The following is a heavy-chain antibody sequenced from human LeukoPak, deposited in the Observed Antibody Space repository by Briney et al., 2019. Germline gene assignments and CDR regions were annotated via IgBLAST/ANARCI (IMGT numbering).Heavy chain of an antibody. J-gene: IGHJ4*02. V-gene: IGHV4-30-4*08. CDR3: ARGYDSSGYYSYFDY. CDR2: IYYSGST. D-gene: IGHD3-22*01. CDR1: GGSISSSTYY. Sequence: SETLSLTCTVSGGSISSSTYYWSWIRQPPGKGLEWIGYIYYSGSTYYNPSLKSRVTISVDTSKNQFSLKLSSVTAADTAVYYCARGYDSSGYYSYFDYWGQGTLVTVSS.